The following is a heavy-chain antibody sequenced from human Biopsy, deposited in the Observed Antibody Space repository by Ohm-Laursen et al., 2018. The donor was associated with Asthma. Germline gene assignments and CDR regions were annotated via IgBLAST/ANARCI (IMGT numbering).Heavy chain of an antibody. Sequence: SLRLSCTASGFSFSNYGMHWVRQAPGKGLDWVAVISFDGTNRNYTDSVKGRFTISRDNSRNTLHLEMNSLRAEDTAVYFCAKEVFSGWELRRGPDSWGQGTLVTVSS. D-gene: IGHD1-26*01. CDR1: GFSFSNYG. CDR3: AKEVFSGWELRRGPDS. CDR2: ISFDGTNR. J-gene: IGHJ4*02. V-gene: IGHV3-30*18.